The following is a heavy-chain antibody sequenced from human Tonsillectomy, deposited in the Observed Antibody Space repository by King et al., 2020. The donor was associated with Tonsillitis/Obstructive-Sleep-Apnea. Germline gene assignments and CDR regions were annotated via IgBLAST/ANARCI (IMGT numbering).Heavy chain of an antibody. J-gene: IGHJ4*02. CDR1: GFTFSNAW. Sequence: VQLVESGGGLVKPGGSLRLSCAASGFTFSNAWMSWVRQAPGKGLEWVGLIKSKTDGGTTDYAAPVKGRFTISRDGSKNTLYLQMNSLKTEDTAVYYCTTAETDYWGQGTLVTVSS. V-gene: IGHV3-15*01. CDR2: IKSKTDGGTT. CDR3: TTAETDY.